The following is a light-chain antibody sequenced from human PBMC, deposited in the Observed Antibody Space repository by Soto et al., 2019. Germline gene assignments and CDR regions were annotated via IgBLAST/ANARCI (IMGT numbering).Light chain of an antibody. CDR2: EVS. CDR1: SSDVGDYKY. Sequence: QSVLTQPASVSGSPGQSITISCTGTSSDVGDYKYNKYVSWYQQHPGKAPKLMIYEVSNRPSGVSDRFSGSKSGNTASLTISGLQAEDEGDYYCTSNISTMSLRVFGGGTKLTVL. J-gene: IGLJ3*02. CDR3: TSNISTMSLRV. V-gene: IGLV2-14*01.